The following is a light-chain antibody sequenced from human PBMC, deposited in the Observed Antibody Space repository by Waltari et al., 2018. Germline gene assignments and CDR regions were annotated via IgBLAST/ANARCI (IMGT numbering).Light chain of an antibody. CDR3: CSYAGSYTWV. CDR2: DDN. Sequence: QSALTQPASVSGSPGQSITIPCTGTSSHVGNYNLVPWYQQYPGKAPKVMIYDDNRRPSGVSDRFSGSKSGNTASLTISGVQAEDEADYYCCSYAGSYTWVFGGGTKLTVL. CDR1: SSHVGNYNL. J-gene: IGLJ3*02. V-gene: IGLV2-23*01.